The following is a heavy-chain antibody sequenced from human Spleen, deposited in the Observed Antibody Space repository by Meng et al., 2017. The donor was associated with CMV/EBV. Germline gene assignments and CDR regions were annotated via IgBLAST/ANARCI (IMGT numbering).Heavy chain of an antibody. CDR1: RFTFTKYA. CDR3: ARASRTRERIVAGTGPFDY. J-gene: IGHJ4*02. V-gene: IGHV3-30*04. D-gene: IGHD6-19*01. CDR2: ISYDGRIE. Sequence: GESLKISCAASRFTFTKYAMHWVRQAPGKGLEWVAFISYDGRIEYYADSVKGRFTIFRDNSKNTLTLQMNSLRAEDTAVYYCARASRTRERIVAGTGPFDYWGQGTLVTVSS.